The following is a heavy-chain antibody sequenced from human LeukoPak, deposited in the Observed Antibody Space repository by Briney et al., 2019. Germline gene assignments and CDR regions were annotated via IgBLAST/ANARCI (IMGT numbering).Heavy chain of an antibody. D-gene: IGHD3-3*01. Sequence: PGGSLRLSCAASGFTVSSNEMSWVRQAPGKGLEWVSSISSSSSYIYYADSVKGRFTISRDNAKNSLYLQMNSLRAEDTAVYYCAKDRFPDFWSGYFDYWGQGTLVTVFS. CDR2: ISSSSSYI. CDR1: GFTVSSNE. CDR3: AKDRFPDFWSGYFDY. V-gene: IGHV3-21*04. J-gene: IGHJ4*02.